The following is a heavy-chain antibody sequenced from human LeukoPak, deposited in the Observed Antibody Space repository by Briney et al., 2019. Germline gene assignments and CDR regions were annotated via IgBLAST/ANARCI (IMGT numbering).Heavy chain of an antibody. CDR1: GFTFSSYA. V-gene: IGHV3-30*04. CDR3: ARDSRVLRFLEWLRVFWYFDL. CDR2: ISYDGSNK. J-gene: IGHJ2*01. Sequence: GGSLRLSCAVSGFTFSSYAMHWVRQAPGKGLEWVAVISYDGSNKYYADSVKGRFTISRDNSKNTLSPQMNSLRAEDTAVYYCARDSRVLRFLEWLRVFWYFDLWGRGTLVSVSS. D-gene: IGHD3-3*01.